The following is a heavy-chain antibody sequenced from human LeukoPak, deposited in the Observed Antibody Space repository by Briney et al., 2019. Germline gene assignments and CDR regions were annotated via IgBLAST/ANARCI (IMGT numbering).Heavy chain of an antibody. CDR2: INHGGST. V-gene: IGHV4-34*01. J-gene: IGHJ4*02. CDR3: ARRGPLSSSWPVCFDY. Sequence: SETLSLTCAVYGGSFSGYYWSWIRQPPGKGLEWIWEINHGGSTNYNPSLKSRITISVDTSKNQFSLKLSSVTAADTAVYYCARRGPLSSSWPVCFDYWGQGTLVTVSS. D-gene: IGHD6-13*01. CDR1: GGSFSGYY.